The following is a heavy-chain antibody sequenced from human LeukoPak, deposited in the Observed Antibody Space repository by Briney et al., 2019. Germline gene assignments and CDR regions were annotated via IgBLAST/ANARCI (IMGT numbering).Heavy chain of an antibody. CDR3: ARLSWLREGFDY. CDR1: GGSFSGYY. CDR2: INHSGST. J-gene: IGHJ4*02. Sequence: KPSETLSLTCAVYGGSFSGYYWSWIRQPPGKGLEWIGEINHSGSTNYNPSLKSRVAMSLDKSKNQFSLNLSSVTATDTALFYCARLSWLREGFDYWGQGALVTVSS. D-gene: IGHD3-10*01. V-gene: IGHV4-34*01.